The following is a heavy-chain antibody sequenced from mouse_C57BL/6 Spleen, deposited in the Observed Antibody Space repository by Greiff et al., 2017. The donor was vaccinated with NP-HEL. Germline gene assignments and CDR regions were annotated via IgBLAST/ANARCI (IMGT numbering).Heavy chain of an antibody. V-gene: IGHV1-82*01. D-gene: IGHD1-1*01. CDR2: IYPGDGDT. CDR3: ARRYYGSEGAWFAY. CDR1: GYAFSSSW. Sequence: QVQLQQSGPELVKPGASVKISCKASGYAFSSSWMNWVKQRPGKGLEWIGRIYPGDGDTNYNGKFKGKATLTADKSSSTAYMQLSSLTSEDSAVYFCARRYYGSEGAWFAYWGQGTLVTVSA. J-gene: IGHJ3*01.